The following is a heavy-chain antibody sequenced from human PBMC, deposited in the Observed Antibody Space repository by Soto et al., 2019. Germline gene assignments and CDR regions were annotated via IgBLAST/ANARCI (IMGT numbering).Heavy chain of an antibody. J-gene: IGHJ4*02. Sequence: GGFLIDSCASSEFTFSYYDVSWIRPAPGKGLEWVSYISSSSSYTDYADSVKGRFTISRDNAKNSLYLQMNSLTAEDTGLYYCARERSGTYKTFDYWGQGPQVNVSS. CDR1: EFTFSYYD. CDR3: ARERSGTYKTFDY. CDR2: ISSSSSYT. D-gene: IGHD1-26*01. V-gene: IGHV3-11*06.